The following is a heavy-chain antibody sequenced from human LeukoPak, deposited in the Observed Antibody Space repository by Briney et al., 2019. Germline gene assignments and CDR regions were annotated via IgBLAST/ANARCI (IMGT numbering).Heavy chain of an antibody. D-gene: IGHD2-21*01. V-gene: IGHV3-30*03. Sequence: GGSLRLSCAASGFTISSYGMGWVRQAPGKGLEWVAFISYDGNTKYYADSMKGRFTISRDNSKNTLYLQMDSLRDEDTAVFYCTREDRYCQSGNCYRVFDFWGQGTLVSVSS. CDR3: TREDRYCQSGNCYRVFDF. J-gene: IGHJ4*02. CDR2: ISYDGNTK. CDR1: GFTISSYG.